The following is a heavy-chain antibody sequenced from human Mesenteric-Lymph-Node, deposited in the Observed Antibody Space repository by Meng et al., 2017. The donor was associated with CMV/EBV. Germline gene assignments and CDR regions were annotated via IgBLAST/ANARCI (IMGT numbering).Heavy chain of an antibody. V-gene: IGHV3-30-3*01. D-gene: IGHD6-13*01. CDR1: GFTFSPYA. Sequence: GESLKISCGASGFTFSPYAMHWVRQAPGKGLELVAVISYDGNIKYYGDSVKGRFTISRDNSKNMLFLSMNNLSGEDTAVYYWARETAPATGTGHGLDVWGQGTTVTVSS. CDR3: ARETAPATGTGHGLDV. CDR2: ISYDGNIK. J-gene: IGHJ6*02.